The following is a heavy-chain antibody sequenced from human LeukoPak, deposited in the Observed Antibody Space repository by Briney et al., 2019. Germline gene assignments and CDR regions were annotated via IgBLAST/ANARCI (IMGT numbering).Heavy chain of an antibody. Sequence: KPSETLSLTCAVYGGSFSGYYWSWIRQPPGKGLEWIGEINHSGSTNYNPSLKRRVTISVDTSKNQFSLKLSSVTAADTAVYYCARGGARRLYYYGMDVWGQGTTVTVSS. V-gene: IGHV4-34*01. CDR1: GGSFSGYY. D-gene: IGHD3-16*01. J-gene: IGHJ6*02. CDR3: ARGGARRLYYYGMDV. CDR2: INHSGST.